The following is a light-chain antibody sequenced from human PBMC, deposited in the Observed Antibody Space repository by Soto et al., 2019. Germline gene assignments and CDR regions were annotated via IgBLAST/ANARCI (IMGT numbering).Light chain of an antibody. CDR3: TSYAGSNIGV. J-gene: IGLJ3*02. V-gene: IGLV2-8*01. Sequence: QSALTQPPSASGSPGQSVTISCTGTSSDVGAYNYVSWYQQYPGKAPKLMIYEVSKRPSGVPDRFSGSKSGKTASLTVSGLQPKDEADYYCTSYAGSNIGVFGGGTKLTVL. CDR2: EVS. CDR1: SSDVGAYNY.